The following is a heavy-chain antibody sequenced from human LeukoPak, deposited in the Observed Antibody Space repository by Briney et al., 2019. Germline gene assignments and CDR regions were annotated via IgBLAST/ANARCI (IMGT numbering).Heavy chain of an antibody. J-gene: IGHJ4*02. Sequence: ASVKVSCKASGYTFTSNYIHWVRQAPGLGLEWMGMIYPRDGSTSYAQKFQGRVTVTRDTSTSTVHMELSGLRSEDTAVYYCARGQEGFDYWGQGTLVTVSS. CDR3: ARGQEGFDY. V-gene: IGHV1-46*01. CDR1: GYTFTSNY. CDR2: IYPRDGST.